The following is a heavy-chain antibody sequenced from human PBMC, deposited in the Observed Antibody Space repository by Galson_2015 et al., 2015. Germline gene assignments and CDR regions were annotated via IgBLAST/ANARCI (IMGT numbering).Heavy chain of an antibody. CDR3: ARQRDWSLDF. V-gene: IGHV5-51*01. J-gene: IGHJ4*02. CDR2: IHLGDSDT. D-gene: IGHD1-1*01. Sequence: QSGAEVKKPGQSLKIPSTGSGYNFTNYWIDWVRQMPGKGLEWMGIIHLGDSDTRYSPSFHGQVTISADKSINTAYLQWSSLKASDTAIYYCARQRDWSLDFWGQGTLVTVSS. CDR1: GYNFTNYW.